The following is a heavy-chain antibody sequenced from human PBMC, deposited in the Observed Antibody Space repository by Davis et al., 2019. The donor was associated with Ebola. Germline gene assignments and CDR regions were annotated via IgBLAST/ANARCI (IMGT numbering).Heavy chain of an antibody. J-gene: IGHJ3*02. CDR2: IYSGGST. V-gene: IGHV3-9*01. CDR3: ARDLGMGRRVDAFDI. Sequence: SLKISCAASGFTFDNYAMHWVRQAPGKGLEWVSGIYSGGSTYYADSVKGRFTISRDNAKNSLYLQMNSLRPEDTAVYYCARDLGMGRRVDAFDIWGQGTMVTVSS. CDR1: GFTFDNYA. D-gene: IGHD7-27*01.